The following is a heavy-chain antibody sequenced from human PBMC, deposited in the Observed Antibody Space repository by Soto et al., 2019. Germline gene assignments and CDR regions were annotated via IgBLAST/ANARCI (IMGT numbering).Heavy chain of an antibody. Sequence: QVQLVESGGGVVQPGRSLRLSCAVSGFTVSTYGMHWVRQAPGKGLEWVAVIYRDGGTKYYADSVKGLFNISRDNSRNTLFLEMNSLRGDDMAVYYCTGEVAAGYWGQGTLVTVSS. CDR2: IYRDGGTK. D-gene: IGHD2-8*02. CDR1: GFTVSTYG. J-gene: IGHJ4*02. V-gene: IGHV3-30*03. CDR3: TGEVAAGY.